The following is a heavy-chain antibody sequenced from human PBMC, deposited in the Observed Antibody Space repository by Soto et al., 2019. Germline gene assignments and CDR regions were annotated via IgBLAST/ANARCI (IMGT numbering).Heavy chain of an antibody. CDR2: IYYSGT. CDR1: GASFSSDDYY. Sequence: LSLTCTVSGASFSSDDYYWSWIRQPPGKGLEWIGFIYYSGTYYNPSLKSRVTMSVDTSRNHFSLKLSSVTAADTAVYYCARDLGYCAAGSCYAKWGSWGQGTLVTVSS. V-gene: IGHV4-30-4*01. CDR3: ARDLGYCAAGSCYAKWGS. J-gene: IGHJ5*02. D-gene: IGHD2-15*01.